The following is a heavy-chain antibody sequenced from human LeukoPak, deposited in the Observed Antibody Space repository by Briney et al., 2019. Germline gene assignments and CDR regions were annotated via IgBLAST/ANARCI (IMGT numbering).Heavy chain of an antibody. Sequence: PSETLSLTCTVSGGSISSGGYYWSWIRQHPGKGLEWIGYIYYSGSTYYNPSLKSRVTISVDTSKNQFSLKLSSVTAADTAVYYCARDGCSSTSCVSSWFDPWGREPWSPSPQ. J-gene: IGHJ5*02. CDR1: GGSISSGGYY. CDR2: IYYSGST. V-gene: IGHV4-31*03. CDR3: ARDGCSSTSCVSSWFDP. D-gene: IGHD2-2*01.